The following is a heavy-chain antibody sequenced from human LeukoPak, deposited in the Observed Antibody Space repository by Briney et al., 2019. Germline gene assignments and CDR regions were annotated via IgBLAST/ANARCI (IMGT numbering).Heavy chain of an antibody. J-gene: IGHJ3*02. CDR3: ARGAVAQTDAFDI. Sequence: GGSLRLSCAASGFTFSSYEMNWVRQAPGQGLEWVSYISSSGSTIYYADSVKGRFTISRDNAKNSLYLQMNSLRAEDTAVYYCARGAVAQTDAFDIWGQGTMVTVSS. V-gene: IGHV3-48*03. CDR2: ISSSGSTI. D-gene: IGHD6-19*01. CDR1: GFTFSSYE.